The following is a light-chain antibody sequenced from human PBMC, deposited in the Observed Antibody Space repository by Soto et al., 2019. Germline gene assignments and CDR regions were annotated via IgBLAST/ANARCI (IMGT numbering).Light chain of an antibody. J-gene: IGLJ1*01. CDR1: SSDVGGYNY. V-gene: IGLV2-14*01. CDR3: SSYRSRSTLLYV. Sequence: QSALTQPASVSGSPGQSITISCTGTSSDVGGYNYVSWYQQQPGKAPKLMIYDVSNRPSGVSNRFSGSKSGNTASLTISGLQAEDEADYYCSSYRSRSTLLYVFGTGTKLTVL. CDR2: DVS.